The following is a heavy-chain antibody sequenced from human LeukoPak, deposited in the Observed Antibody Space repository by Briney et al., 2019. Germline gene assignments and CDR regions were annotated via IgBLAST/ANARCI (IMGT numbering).Heavy chain of an antibody. V-gene: IGHV3-23*01. J-gene: IGHJ6*03. CDR3: AKHPNYYYYYMDV. CDR1: GMPFATYA. CDR2: ISGSDGSST. Sequence: GGSLRLSCAASGMPFATYAMSWVRQAPGKGLEWVSLISGSDGSSTYHADSVKGRFTISRDNSKNTLYLQMNSLRADDTAVYYCAKHPNYYYYYMDVWGKGTTVTVSS.